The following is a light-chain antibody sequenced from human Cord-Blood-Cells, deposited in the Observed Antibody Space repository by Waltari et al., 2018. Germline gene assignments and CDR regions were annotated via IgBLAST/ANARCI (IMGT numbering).Light chain of an antibody. CDR2: RKN. V-gene: IGLV1-47*01. Sequence: QSVLTQPPSASGTPGQRVTISCSGSSSNIGSNYVYWYQQLPGPAPKPLIYRKNRRPSGVPDRFSGAKSGTSASLAIGGRRSEDEADYYCAAWDDSLSGWVFGGGTKLTVL. CDR1: SSNIGSNY. CDR3: AAWDDSLSGWV. J-gene: IGLJ3*02.